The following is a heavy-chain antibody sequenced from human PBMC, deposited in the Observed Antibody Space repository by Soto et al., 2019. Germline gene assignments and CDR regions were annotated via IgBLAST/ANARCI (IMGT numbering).Heavy chain of an antibody. CDR1: GGSISSYY. CDR3: ARAAHSTKNWFDP. V-gene: IGHV4-59*01. J-gene: IGHJ5*02. CDR2: IYYSGST. Sequence: SETLSLTCTVSGGSISSYYWSWIRQPPGKGLEWIGYIYYSGSTNYNPSLKSRVTISVDTSKNQFSLKLSSVTAADTAVYYCARAAHSTKNWFDPWGQGTLVTVSS. D-gene: IGHD5-12*01.